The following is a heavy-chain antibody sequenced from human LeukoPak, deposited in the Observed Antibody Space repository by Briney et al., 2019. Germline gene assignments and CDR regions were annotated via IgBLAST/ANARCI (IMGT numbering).Heavy chain of an antibody. D-gene: IGHD3-10*01. V-gene: IGHV3-33*06. CDR1: GFTFSSYG. CDR2: IWYDGSNK. Sequence: GGSLRLSCAASGFTFSSYGMHWVRQAPGKGLEWVAVIWYDGSNKYYADSVKGRFTISRDNSKNTLYLQMNSLRAEDTAVYYCAKDRTVRGVFFWFDPWGQGNLVTVSS. J-gene: IGHJ5*02. CDR3: AKDRTVRGVFFWFDP.